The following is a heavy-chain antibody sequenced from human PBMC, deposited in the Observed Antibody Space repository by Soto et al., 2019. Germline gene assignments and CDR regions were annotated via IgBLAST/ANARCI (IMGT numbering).Heavy chain of an antibody. CDR2: ISSSGSTI. CDR3: ARGIKGPLYYYYGMDV. CDR1: GFTFSSYE. D-gene: IGHD3-16*01. Sequence: HPGGSLRLSCAASGFTFSSYEMNWVRQAPGQGLEWVSHISSSGSTIYYADSVKGRFTISRDNAKNSLYLQRNSLRAEDTAVYYCARGIKGPLYYYYGMDVWGQGTTVTVSS. V-gene: IGHV3-48*03. J-gene: IGHJ6*02.